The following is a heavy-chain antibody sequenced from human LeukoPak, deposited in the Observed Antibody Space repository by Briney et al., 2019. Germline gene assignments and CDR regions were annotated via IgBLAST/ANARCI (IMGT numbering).Heavy chain of an antibody. CDR1: GGSISSYY. CDR3: ARGPNYDILTGYYKGHFDY. CDR2: IYYSGST. J-gene: IGHJ4*02. V-gene: IGHV4-59*01. Sequence: SETLPLTCTVSGGSISSYYWSWIRQPPGKGLEWIGYIYYSGSTNYNPSLKSRVTISVDTSKNQFSLKLSSVTAADTAVYYCARGPNYDILTGYYKGHFDYWGQGTLVTVSS. D-gene: IGHD3-9*01.